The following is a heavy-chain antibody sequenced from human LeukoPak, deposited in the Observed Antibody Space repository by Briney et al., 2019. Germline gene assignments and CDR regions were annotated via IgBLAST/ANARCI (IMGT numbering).Heavy chain of an antibody. V-gene: IGHV3-21*01. CDR2: ISSSSSYI. CDR1: GFTFSSYS. CDR3: ARSYYTIFGVVPLSYYYYYMDV. J-gene: IGHJ6*03. D-gene: IGHD3-3*01. Sequence: GGSLRLSCAASGFTFSSYSMNWVRQAPGKGLEWVSSISSSSSYIYYADSVKGRFTISRDNAKNSLYLQMNSLRAEDTAVYYCARSYYTIFGVVPLSYYYYYMDVWGKGTTVTVSS.